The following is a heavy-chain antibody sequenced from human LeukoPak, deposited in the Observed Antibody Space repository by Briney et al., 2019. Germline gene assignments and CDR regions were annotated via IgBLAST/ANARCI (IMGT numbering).Heavy chain of an antibody. Sequence: PGGSLRLSCAASGFTFSSYAMHWVRQAPGKGLEWVAVISYDGSNKYYADSVKGRFTISRDNSKNTLYLQMNSLRSEDTAVYYCARAPLGGFGELKGWFDPWGQGTLVTVSS. D-gene: IGHD3-10*01. CDR2: ISYDGSNK. CDR1: GFTFSSYA. J-gene: IGHJ5*02. V-gene: IGHV3-30*04. CDR3: ARAPLGGFGELKGWFDP.